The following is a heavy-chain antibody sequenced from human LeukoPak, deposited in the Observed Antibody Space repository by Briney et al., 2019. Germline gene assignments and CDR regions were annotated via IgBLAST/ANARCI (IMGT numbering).Heavy chain of an antibody. J-gene: IGHJ4*02. D-gene: IGHD4-11*01. CDR2: IKSKTDGGTT. CDR3: TTDHDYSSFFDY. Sequence: GGSLRLSCAASGFTFSNAWMSWVRQAPGKGLEWVGRIKSKTDGGTTDYAAPVKGRFTISRDDSKNTLYLQMNSLKTEDTAVYYCTTDHDYSSFFDYWGQGTLVTVSS. V-gene: IGHV3-15*01. CDR1: GFTFSNAW.